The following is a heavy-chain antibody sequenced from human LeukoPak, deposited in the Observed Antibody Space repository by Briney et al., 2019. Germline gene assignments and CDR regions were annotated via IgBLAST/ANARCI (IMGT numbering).Heavy chain of an antibody. CDR1: GFTFSNYA. CDR2: ISGSGGST. D-gene: IGHD6-19*01. J-gene: IGHJ4*02. V-gene: IGHV3-23*01. CDR3: AKYNSGLEY. Sequence: GGSLRLSCAASGFTFSNYAMSWVRQAPGKGLEWVSAISGSGGSTYYADSVKGRFTISRDNSKNTLYLQMNSLETEDTAVYYCAKYNSGLEYWGQGTLVTVSS.